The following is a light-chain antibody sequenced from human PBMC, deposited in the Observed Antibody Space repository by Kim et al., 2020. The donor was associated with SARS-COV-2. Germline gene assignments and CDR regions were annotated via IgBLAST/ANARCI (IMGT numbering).Light chain of an antibody. CDR1: KLGDKY. J-gene: IGLJ1*01. CDR2: QDN. V-gene: IGLV3-1*01. CDR3: QAWDGSTHSYV. Sequence: SDELTQPPSVSVSPGQTASITCSGYKLGDKYVSWYQQKPGQSPVVVIYQDNQRPSGIPERFSGSNSGNTATLTISGTQAMDEADYYCQAWDGSTHSYVFGAGTKVTVL.